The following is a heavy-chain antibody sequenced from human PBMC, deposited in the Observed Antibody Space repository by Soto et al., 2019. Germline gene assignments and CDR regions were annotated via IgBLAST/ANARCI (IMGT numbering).Heavy chain of an antibody. D-gene: IGHD2-15*01. Sequence: SETLSLTCAVYGGSFSGYYWSWIRQPPGKGLEWIGEINHSGSTDYNPSLKSRVTISVDTSKNQVSLKLSSVTAADTAVYYCGSAGGGIGDSCYYMDVWAKGTTVTVSS. CDR3: GSAGGGIGDSCYYMDV. J-gene: IGHJ6*03. CDR1: GGSFSGYY. CDR2: INHSGST. V-gene: IGHV4-34*01.